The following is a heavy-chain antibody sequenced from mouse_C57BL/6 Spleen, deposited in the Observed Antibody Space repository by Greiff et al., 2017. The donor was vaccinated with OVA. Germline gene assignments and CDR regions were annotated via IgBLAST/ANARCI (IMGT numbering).Heavy chain of an antibody. CDR2: INPNNGGT. Sequence: EVQLQQSGPELVKPGASVKISCKASGYTFTDYYMNWVKQSHGKSLEWIGDINPNNGGTSYNQKFKGKATLTVDKSSSTAYMELRSLTSEDSAVYYCARRDGYYVGGFAYWGQGTLVTVSA. V-gene: IGHV1-26*01. CDR3: ARRDGYYVGGFAY. CDR1: GYTFTDYY. D-gene: IGHD2-3*01. J-gene: IGHJ3*01.